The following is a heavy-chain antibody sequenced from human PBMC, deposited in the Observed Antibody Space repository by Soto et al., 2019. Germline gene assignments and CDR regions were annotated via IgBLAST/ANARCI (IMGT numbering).Heavy chain of an antibody. D-gene: IGHD5-12*01. CDR2: IIPIFGTA. J-gene: IGHJ4*02. Sequence: SVKVSCKASGGTFSSYSISWVRQAPGQGLEWMGGIIPIFGTANYAQKFQGRVTITADESTSTAYMELSSLRSEDTAVYYCARGLRMATDYFDYWGQGTLVTVSS. CDR1: GGTFSSYS. CDR3: ARGLRMATDYFDY. V-gene: IGHV1-69*13.